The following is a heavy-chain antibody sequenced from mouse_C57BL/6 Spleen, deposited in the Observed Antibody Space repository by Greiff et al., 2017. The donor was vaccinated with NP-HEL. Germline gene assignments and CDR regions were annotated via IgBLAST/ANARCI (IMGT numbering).Heavy chain of an antibody. Sequence: EVNLVESGGGLVKPGGSLKLSCAASGFTFSSYAMSWVRQTPEKRLEWVATISDGGSYTYYPDNVKGRFTISRDNAKNNLFLQMSHLKSEDTAMYYCARGGYYDYLYWYFDVWGTGTTVTVSS. J-gene: IGHJ1*03. V-gene: IGHV5-4*03. D-gene: IGHD2-4*01. CDR3: ARGGYYDYLYWYFDV. CDR1: GFTFSSYA. CDR2: ISDGGSYT.